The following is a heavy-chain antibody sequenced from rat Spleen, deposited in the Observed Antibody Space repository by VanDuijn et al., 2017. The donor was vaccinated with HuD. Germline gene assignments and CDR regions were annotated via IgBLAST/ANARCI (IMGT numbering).Heavy chain of an antibody. J-gene: IGHJ4*01. CDR3: ATGDVYYGPEGMDA. Sequence: EVHLVESGGGLVQPGRSLKLSCVASGFTFNDYWMTWIRQAPGKGLEWVASITNTGGSTYYPDSVKGRFTISRDNAKSTLYLQMNSLRSGDTATYYCATGDVYYGPEGMDAWGQGASVTVSS. V-gene: IGHV5-31*01. CDR1: GFTFNDYW. D-gene: IGHD1-6*01. CDR2: ITNTGGST.